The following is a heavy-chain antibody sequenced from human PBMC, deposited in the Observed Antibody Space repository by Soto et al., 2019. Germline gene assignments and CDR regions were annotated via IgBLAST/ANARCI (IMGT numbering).Heavy chain of an antibody. V-gene: IGHV4-31*03. Sequence: QVQLQESGPGLVKPSQTLSLTCTVSGGSISSGGYYWSWIRQHPGKGLEWIGYIYYSESTHYNPSLKSRVTISVDTSKNQLSLKLSSVTAAAPAVYYCARAWGGYFDYWGQGTLVTVSS. CDR3: ARAWGGYFDY. J-gene: IGHJ4*02. D-gene: IGHD3-16*01. CDR2: IYYSEST. CDR1: GGSISSGGYY.